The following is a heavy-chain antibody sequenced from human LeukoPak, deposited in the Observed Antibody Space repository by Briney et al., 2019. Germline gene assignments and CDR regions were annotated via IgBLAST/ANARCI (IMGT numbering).Heavy chain of an antibody. CDR1: GGSISSYY. J-gene: IGHJ4*02. D-gene: IGHD6-13*01. CDR3: ARLNWVPGSTWPKIDS. Sequence: PSETLSLTCTVSGGSISSYYWSWVRQPPGKGLEWIGYIYYSGSTNYNPSLKGRVTISLDTSKNQFSLNLSSVTAADTAVYYCARLNWVPGSTWPKIDSGGQGTLVSVFS. V-gene: IGHV4-59*08. CDR2: IYYSGST.